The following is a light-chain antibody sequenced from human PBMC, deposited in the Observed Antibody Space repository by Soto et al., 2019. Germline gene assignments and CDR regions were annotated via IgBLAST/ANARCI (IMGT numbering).Light chain of an antibody. V-gene: IGKV1-5*01. J-gene: IGKJ1*01. Sequence: DIQMTQSPSTLSASVGDRVTITCRASQSISSWLAWYQQKPGKAPKLLIYDASSLESGVPSRFSDSGSGTEFTLNISSLQPDDFATYYCQRYNSYSRYTFGQGTKVEIK. CDR1: QSISSW. CDR3: QRYNSYSRYT. CDR2: DAS.